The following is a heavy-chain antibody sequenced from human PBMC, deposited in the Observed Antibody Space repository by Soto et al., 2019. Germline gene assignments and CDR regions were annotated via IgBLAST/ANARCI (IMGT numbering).Heavy chain of an antibody. CDR1: GYSFTSYW. D-gene: IGHD6-6*01. CDR3: AASSIASTGYYYGMDV. CDR2: IYPGDSDT. J-gene: IGHJ6*02. Sequence: PGESLKISCKGSGYSFTSYWIGWVRQMPGKGLEWMGIIYPGDSDTRYGPSFQGQVTISADKSISTAYLQWSSLKASDTAMYYCAASSIASTGYYYGMDVWGQGTTVTVSS. V-gene: IGHV5-51*01.